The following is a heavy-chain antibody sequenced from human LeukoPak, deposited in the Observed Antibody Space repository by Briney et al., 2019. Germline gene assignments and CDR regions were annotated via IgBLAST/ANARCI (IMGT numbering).Heavy chain of an antibody. Sequence: SETLSLTCTVSGYSISSGYYWGWIRQPPGKGLEWIGSIYHCGSTYYNPSLKSRVTISVDTSKNQFSLKLSSVTAADTAVYYCARASYCSSTSCYYEGAFDIWGQGTMVTVSS. CDR2: IYHCGST. CDR3: ARASYCSSTSCYYEGAFDI. J-gene: IGHJ3*02. V-gene: IGHV4-38-2*02. CDR1: GYSISSGYY. D-gene: IGHD2-2*01.